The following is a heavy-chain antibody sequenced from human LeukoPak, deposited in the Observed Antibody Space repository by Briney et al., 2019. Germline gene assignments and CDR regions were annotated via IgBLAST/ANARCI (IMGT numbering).Heavy chain of an antibody. Sequence: ASVKGSCKASGYTFTSYYMHWVRQTPGQGLEWMGIINPSGGSTSYAQKFQGRVTMTRDTSTSTVYMELSSLRSEDTAVYYCAREGDYYDSSGYLGYWGQGTLVTVSS. CDR2: INPSGGST. D-gene: IGHD3-22*01. J-gene: IGHJ4*02. CDR1: GYTFTSYY. CDR3: AREGDYYDSSGYLGY. V-gene: IGHV1-46*01.